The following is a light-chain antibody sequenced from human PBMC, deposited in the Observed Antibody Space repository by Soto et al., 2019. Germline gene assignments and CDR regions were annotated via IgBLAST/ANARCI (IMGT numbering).Light chain of an antibody. V-gene: IGKV3-15*01. J-gene: IGKJ3*01. CDR3: QQYNNWPPFT. CDR2: DTS. CDR1: QGICDT. Sequence: EIVMSQSPATLSVSPGEGATLSCRASQGICDTLAWYQQKPGQTPRLPIYDTSIRAPGIPARFSGSGSGTEFTLTISSLQSEDLAVYHCQQYNNWPPFTFGPGTKVDVK.